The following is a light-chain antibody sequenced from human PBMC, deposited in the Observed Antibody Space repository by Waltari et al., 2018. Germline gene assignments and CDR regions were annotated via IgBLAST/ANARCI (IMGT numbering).Light chain of an antibody. V-gene: IGLV2-14*03. CDR3: SAYSSSITPV. Sequence: QSALTQPASVSGSPGQSITISCTGTSSDVGGYNYCSWYQQHPGKAPKLVIYDVTNRPSGFSYRFSGPKSGNTASLTISGLQAEDEADYYCSAYSSSITPVFGGGTKLTVL. CDR2: DVT. J-gene: IGLJ2*01. CDR1: SSDVGGYNY.